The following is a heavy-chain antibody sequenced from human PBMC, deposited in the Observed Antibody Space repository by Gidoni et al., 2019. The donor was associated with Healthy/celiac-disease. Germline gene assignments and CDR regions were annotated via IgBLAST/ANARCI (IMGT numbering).Heavy chain of an antibody. Sequence: QVQLQQWGAGLLKPSETLSLTCAVYGGSFSGSSWSWIRQPPGKGLEWIGEINHSGSTNYNPSLKSRVTISVDTSKNQFSLKLSSVTAADTAVYYCARSIAAAGTGYYYYYGMDVWGQGTTVTVSS. CDR3: ARSIAAAGTGYYYYYGMDV. CDR2: INHSGST. D-gene: IGHD6-13*01. CDR1: GGSFSGSS. J-gene: IGHJ6*02. V-gene: IGHV4-34*01.